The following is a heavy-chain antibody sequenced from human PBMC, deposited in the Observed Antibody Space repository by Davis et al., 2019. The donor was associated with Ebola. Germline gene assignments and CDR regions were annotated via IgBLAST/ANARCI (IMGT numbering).Heavy chain of an antibody. CDR2: IKEDGSEQ. J-gene: IGHJ6*02. CDR1: GLSIHMFW. CDR3: AKDLSPYFDYPDYYYGLDV. D-gene: IGHD3-9*01. V-gene: IGHV3-7*03. Sequence: GESLKISCTASGLSIHMFWMTWVRQAPGKGLEWVANIKEDGSEQYYVDSVRGRFTISRDNARNSVFLHMNSLRAEDTAVYYCAKDLSPYFDYPDYYYGLDVWGQGTTVTVSS.